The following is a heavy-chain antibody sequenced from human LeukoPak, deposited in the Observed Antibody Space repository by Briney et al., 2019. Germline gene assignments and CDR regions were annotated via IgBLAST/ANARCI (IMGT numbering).Heavy chain of an antibody. Sequence: GGSLRLSCAASGFTFVRYAMSWVRQAPGRGLEWVSSIVGSGGGTYYADSVKGRFTISRDNSKNTLYLQMSSLRAEDTAVYYCAKEHMAAAVYYFDYWGQGTLVTVSS. J-gene: IGHJ4*02. CDR3: AKEHMAAAVYYFDY. D-gene: IGHD6-13*01. V-gene: IGHV3-23*01. CDR1: GFTFVRYA. CDR2: IVGSGGGT.